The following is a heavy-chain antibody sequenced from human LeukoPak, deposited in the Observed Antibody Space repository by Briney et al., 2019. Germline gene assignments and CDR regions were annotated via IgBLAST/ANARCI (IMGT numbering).Heavy chain of an antibody. D-gene: IGHD5-18*01. Sequence: SQTLSLTCTVSGGSISSNDSYWGWIRHHPGRGLEWIGYNHHTGTTYYNLSLKSRLTISIDTSKDQFSLKLTSVTAADTAVYYCARAPYSYGSYYFDYWGRGTLVTVSS. CDR2: NHHTGTT. V-gene: IGHV4-31*03. CDR1: GGSISSNDSY. J-gene: IGHJ4*02. CDR3: ARAPYSYGSYYFDY.